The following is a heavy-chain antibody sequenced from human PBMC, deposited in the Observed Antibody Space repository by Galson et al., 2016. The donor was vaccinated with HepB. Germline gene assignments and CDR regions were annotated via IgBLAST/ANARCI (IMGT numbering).Heavy chain of an antibody. CDR3: ARRTRGVAGTGFDY. J-gene: IGHJ4*02. CDR2: IYPDDSDT. D-gene: IGHD3/OR15-3a*01. Sequence: QSGAEVKKPGESLKISCKGSTYSFNTYWIGWARQLPGKGLEWMGIIYPDDSDTRYSPSFRGQVTTSADKSITTAYLQWSSLKASDTAMYYCARRTRGVAGTGFDYWGQGTQVTVSS. V-gene: IGHV5-51*01. CDR1: TYSFNTYW.